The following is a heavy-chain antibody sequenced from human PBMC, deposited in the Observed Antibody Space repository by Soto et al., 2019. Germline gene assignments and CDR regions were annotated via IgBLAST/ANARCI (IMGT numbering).Heavy chain of an antibody. J-gene: IGHJ6*02. CDR1: GYSFTGYF. V-gene: IGHV1-2*04. D-gene: IGHD1-20*01. Sequence: ASVKVSCKASGYSFTGYFIHWVRQAPGQGLEWMGWINPHSGGTKYAQKFQGWVTMTRNTSIYTAYMELSRLRPSDTAVYYCARVGHHIRPRAYYFYAMDVWGQGTTVTVYS. CDR2: INPHSGGT. CDR3: ARVGHHIRPRAYYFYAMDV.